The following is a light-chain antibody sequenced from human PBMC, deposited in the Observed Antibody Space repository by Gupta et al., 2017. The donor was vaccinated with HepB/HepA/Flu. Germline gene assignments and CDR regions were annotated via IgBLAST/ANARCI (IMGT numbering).Light chain of an antibody. Sequence: ESVIAQAPATLSVSPGERATLSCRASQSVRTNLAWYQQKPGQAPRLLIYGASTRATDIPSRFSGSGSGTDFTLTISSLQSEDFAAYYCQQNNNCPLTFGQGTKVEIK. CDR2: GAS. CDR1: QSVRTN. CDR3: QQNNNCPLT. J-gene: IGKJ1*01. V-gene: IGKV3-15*01.